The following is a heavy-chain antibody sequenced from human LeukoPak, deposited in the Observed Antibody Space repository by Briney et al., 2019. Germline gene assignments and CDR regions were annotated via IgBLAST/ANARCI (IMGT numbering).Heavy chain of an antibody. CDR1: GGSFSGYY. V-gene: IGHV4-34*01. CDR3: ARGHVTVSAHDDAFDI. Sequence: SETLSLTCAVYGGSFSGYYWSWIRQPPGKGLEWIGEINHSGSPNYNPSLKSRVTISVDTSKNQFSLRLSSVTAADTAVYYCARGHVTVSAHDDAFDIWGQGTMVTVSS. CDR2: INHSGSP. J-gene: IGHJ3*02. D-gene: IGHD5/OR15-5a*01.